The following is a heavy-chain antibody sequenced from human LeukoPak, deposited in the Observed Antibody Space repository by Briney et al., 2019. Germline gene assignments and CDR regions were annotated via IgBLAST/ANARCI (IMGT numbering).Heavy chain of an antibody. D-gene: IGHD5-12*01. CDR3: ARDWSGYSGYDFDY. V-gene: IGHV3-21*01. J-gene: IGHJ4*02. CDR1: GFTFSSYS. CDR2: ISSSSYI. Sequence: KAGGSLRLSCAASGFTFSSYSMNWVRQAPGKGLEWVSSISSSSYIYYADSVKGRFTISRDNAKNSLYLQMNSLRAEDTTVYYCARDWSGYSGYDFDYWGQGTLVTVSS.